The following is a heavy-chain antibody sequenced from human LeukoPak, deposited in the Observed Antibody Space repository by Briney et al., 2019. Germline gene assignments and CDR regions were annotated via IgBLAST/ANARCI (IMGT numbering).Heavy chain of an antibody. CDR1: GFTVSSNY. V-gene: IGHV3-53*01. J-gene: IGHJ4*02. CDR2: IYSGGST. D-gene: IGHD3-10*01. Sequence: PGRSLRLSCAASGFTVSSNYMTWVRQAPGKGLEWVSVIYSGGSTYYADSVKGRFTISRDNSKNTLYLQMNSLRAEDTAVYYCARAGFTFSDYFGSFFDYWGQGTLVTVSS. CDR3: ARAGFTFSDYFGSFFDY.